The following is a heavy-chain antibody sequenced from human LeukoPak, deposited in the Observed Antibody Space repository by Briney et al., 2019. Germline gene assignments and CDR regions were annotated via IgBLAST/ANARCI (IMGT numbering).Heavy chain of an antibody. Sequence: GGSLRLSCAASGFTVSSNYMTWVRQAPGKGLEWVSVTYSGGSTYYSDSVKGRFTISRDNSKNTLYLQMNSLRAEDTAVYYCARGIEVGSGYMDVWGKGTTVTISS. CDR1: GFTVSSNY. V-gene: IGHV3-66*01. D-gene: IGHD3-22*01. J-gene: IGHJ6*03. CDR2: TYSGGST. CDR3: ARGIEVGSGYMDV.